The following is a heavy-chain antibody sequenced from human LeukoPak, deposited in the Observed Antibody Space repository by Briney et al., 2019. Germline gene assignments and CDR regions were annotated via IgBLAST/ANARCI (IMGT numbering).Heavy chain of an antibody. D-gene: IGHD3-3*01. Sequence: SETLSLTCTVSGYSISSGYYWGWIRQPPGKGLEWIGSIYHSGSTYYNPSLKSRVTISVDTSKNQFSLKLSSVTAADTAVYYCARGPRLLRYWGQGTLVTVSS. V-gene: IGHV4-38-2*02. CDR2: IYHSGST. CDR1: GYSISSGYY. CDR3: ARGPRLLRY. J-gene: IGHJ4*02.